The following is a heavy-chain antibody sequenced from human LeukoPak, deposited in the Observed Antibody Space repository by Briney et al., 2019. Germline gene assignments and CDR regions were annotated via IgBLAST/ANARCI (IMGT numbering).Heavy chain of an antibody. CDR2: ISAYNGNT. CDR3: ARLRGYSYGVSEEDFDY. V-gene: IGHV1-18*01. J-gene: IGHJ4*02. Sequence: ASVKVSCKASGYTFTSYGISWVRQAPGQGLEWMGWISAYNGNTNYAQKLQGRVTMTTDTSTSTAYMELRSLRSDDTAVYYCARLRGYSYGVSEEDFDYWGQGTLVTVSS. CDR1: GYTFTSYG. D-gene: IGHD5-18*01.